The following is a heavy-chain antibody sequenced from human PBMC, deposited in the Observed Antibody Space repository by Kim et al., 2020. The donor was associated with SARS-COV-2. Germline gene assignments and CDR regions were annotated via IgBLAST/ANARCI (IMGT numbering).Heavy chain of an antibody. D-gene: IGHD1-26*01. CDR3: AMSFSGGDFGYDY. J-gene: IGHJ4*02. CDR2: ISYDGSHK. CDR1: GFTFNTYG. Sequence: GGSLRLSCAASGFTFNTYGMHWVRQAPGKGLEWVAVISYDGSHKYYVDSVKGRFTISRDNPKNTLYLQMNSLRIEDTAVYYCAMSFSGGDFGYDYWGQGRLVTVSS. V-gene: IGHV3-30*03.